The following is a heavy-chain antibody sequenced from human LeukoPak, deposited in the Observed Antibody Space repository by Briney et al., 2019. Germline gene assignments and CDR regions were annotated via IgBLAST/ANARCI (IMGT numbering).Heavy chain of an antibody. D-gene: IGHD3-22*01. CDR1: GYTFTND. CDR2: MNAKSGNT. V-gene: IGHV1-8*01. CDR3: ARLSQTPDYYSNGGYYYLGY. J-gene: IGHJ4*02. Sequence: ASVKVSCKASGYTFTNDINWVRQATGQGLEWMGWMNAKSGNTGYSQKFQGRVTMTRNTAMSTAYMELSSLTSEDTAVYYCARLSQTPDYYSNGGYYYLGYWGQGTPVTVSS.